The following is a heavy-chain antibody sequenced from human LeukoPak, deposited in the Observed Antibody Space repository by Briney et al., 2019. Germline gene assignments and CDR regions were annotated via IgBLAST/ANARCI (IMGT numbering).Heavy chain of an antibody. CDR1: GYTFTSYV. V-gene: IGHV1-8*01. J-gene: IGHJ5*02. Sequence: ASVTVSCLASGYTFTSYVINWVRPATGRGLEWMGRMHPNSGNTGYAQKFQGRVTMTRNTSISTAYMELSSLRSEDTAVYYCARRPPGGAARLRNWFDPWGQGTLVTVSS. CDR3: ARRPPGGAARLRNWFDP. D-gene: IGHD6-6*01. CDR2: MHPNSGNT.